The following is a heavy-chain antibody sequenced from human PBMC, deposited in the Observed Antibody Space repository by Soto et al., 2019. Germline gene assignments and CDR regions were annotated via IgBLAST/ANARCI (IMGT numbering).Heavy chain of an antibody. CDR3: ARGGYCSSTSCNRGDYYYMDV. Sequence: QVQLVESGGGLVKPGGSLRLSCAASGFTFSDYYMSWIRQAPGKGLEWVSYISSSGSTIYYADSVKGRFTISRDNAKNSLYLQMNRLRAEDTAVYYCARGGYCSSTSCNRGDYYYMDVWGKGTTVTVSS. D-gene: IGHD2-2*01. CDR2: ISSSGSTI. V-gene: IGHV3-11*01. CDR1: GFTFSDYY. J-gene: IGHJ6*03.